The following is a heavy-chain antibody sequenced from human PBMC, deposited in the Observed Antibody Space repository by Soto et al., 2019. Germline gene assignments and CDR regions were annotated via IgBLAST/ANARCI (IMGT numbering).Heavy chain of an antibody. CDR2: IIPVFATP. CDR3: ARGDSPYVWFNEF. Sequence: QEQLVQSGAEVKKPGSSVKVSCKDSGGLFSSYAISWVRQAPGQGLEWMGGIIPVFATPYYAQKFQGRVTITADESTNTAYMALSSLRSEDTAMYYCARGDSPYVWFNEFWGQGSLVTVSS. D-gene: IGHD3-16*01. J-gene: IGHJ4*02. CDR1: GGLFSSYA. V-gene: IGHV1-69*01.